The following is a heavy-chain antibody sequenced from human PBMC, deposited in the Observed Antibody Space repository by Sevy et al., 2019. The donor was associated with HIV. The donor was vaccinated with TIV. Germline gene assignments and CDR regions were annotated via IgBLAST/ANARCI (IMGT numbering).Heavy chain of an antibody. Sequence: GWSLRLSCAASAVPFSNYAMSWVRQAPGKGLEWVSTIGTSGSTTNYAGPVRGRFTISRDNSRNTLYLQMNTLRVEDTAVYYCAKEDTHRRRDFWGQGTLVTVSS. CDR2: IGTSGSTT. J-gene: IGHJ4*02. CDR1: AVPFSNYA. V-gene: IGHV3-23*01. CDR3: AKEDTHRRRDF.